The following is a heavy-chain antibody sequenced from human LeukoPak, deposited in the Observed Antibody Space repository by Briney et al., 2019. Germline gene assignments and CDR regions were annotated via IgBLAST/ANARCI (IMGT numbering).Heavy chain of an antibody. CDR3: MKGSPFGDH. D-gene: IGHD3-16*01. V-gene: IGHV3-7*03. CDR1: GFTFATYW. J-gene: IGHJ4*02. CDR2: IKEDGSVK. Sequence: GESLTLSCAASGFTFATYWMHWVRQAPGKGLEWVANIKEDGSVKNYVGSVKGRFTISRDNAKNSLYLQMNSLRAEDTAVYYCMKGSPFGDHWGQGILVTVSS.